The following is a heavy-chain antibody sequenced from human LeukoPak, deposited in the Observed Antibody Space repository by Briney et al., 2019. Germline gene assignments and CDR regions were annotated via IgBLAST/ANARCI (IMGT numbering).Heavy chain of an antibody. CDR3: ARRALERRAGSWFDP. CDR2: MNPNSGNT. D-gene: IGHD3-3*01. Sequence: ASVNVSCKASGYTFSTYDINWVRQATGQGLEWMGWMNPNSGNTGYAQKFQGRVTFTRNTSISTAYMELSSLKSEDTAVYYCARRALERRAGSWFDPWGQGTLVTVSS. J-gene: IGHJ5*02. CDR1: GYTFSTYD. V-gene: IGHV1-8*03.